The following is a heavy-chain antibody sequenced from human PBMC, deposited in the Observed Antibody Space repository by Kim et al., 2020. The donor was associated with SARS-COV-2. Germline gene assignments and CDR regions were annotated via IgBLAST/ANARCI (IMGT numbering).Heavy chain of an antibody. CDR1: GGSISSGGYY. CDR3: ARAGGSLEWPGPYYFDY. CDR2: IYYSGST. V-gene: IGHV4-31*03. J-gene: IGHJ4*02. D-gene: IGHD3-3*01. Sequence: SETLSLTCTVSGGSISSGGYYWSWIRQHPGKGLEWIGYIYYSGSTYYNPSLKSRVTISVDTSKNQFSLKLSSVTAADTAVYYCARAGGSLEWPGPYYFDYWGQGTLVTVSS.